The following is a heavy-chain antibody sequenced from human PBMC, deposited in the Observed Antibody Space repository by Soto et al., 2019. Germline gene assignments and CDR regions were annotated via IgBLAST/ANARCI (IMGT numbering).Heavy chain of an antibody. J-gene: IGHJ4*02. CDR1: GFTFSSYE. D-gene: IGHD6-25*01. CDR2: ISSSGSTI. Sequence: PGGSLRLSCAASGFTFSSYEMNWVRQAPGKGLEWVPYISSSGSTIYYADSVKGRFTISRDNAKNSLYLQMNSLRAEDTAVYYCARGIRLPDYWGQGTLVTVSS. V-gene: IGHV3-48*03. CDR3: ARGIRLPDY.